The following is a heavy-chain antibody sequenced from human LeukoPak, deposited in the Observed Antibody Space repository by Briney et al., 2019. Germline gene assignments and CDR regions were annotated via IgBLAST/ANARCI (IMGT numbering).Heavy chain of an antibody. V-gene: IGHV4-4*07. J-gene: IGHJ5*02. Sequence: PSETLSLTCTVSGGSISSYYWSWIRQPAGKGLEWIGRIYTSGSTNYNPSLKSRVTMSVDTSKNQFSLKLSSVTAADTAVYYCARTPRDCSSTSCYFWFDPWGQGALVTVS. D-gene: IGHD2-2*01. CDR1: GGSISSYY. CDR3: ARTPRDCSSTSCYFWFDP. CDR2: IYTSGST.